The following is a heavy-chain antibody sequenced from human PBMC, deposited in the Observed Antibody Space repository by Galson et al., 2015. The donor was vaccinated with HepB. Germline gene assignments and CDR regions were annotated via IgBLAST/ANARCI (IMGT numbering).Heavy chain of an antibody. D-gene: IGHD5-18*01. Sequence: SMNWVRQAPGKGLEWMGGFDPEDDETIYAQKFQGRVTMTEDTSTDTVYMELSSLRSEDTAVYYCATLGTRIYSYVHDAFDIWGQGTMVTVSS. V-gene: IGHV1-24*01. CDR2: FDPEDDET. J-gene: IGHJ3*02. CDR3: ATLGTRIYSYVHDAFDI. CDR1: S.